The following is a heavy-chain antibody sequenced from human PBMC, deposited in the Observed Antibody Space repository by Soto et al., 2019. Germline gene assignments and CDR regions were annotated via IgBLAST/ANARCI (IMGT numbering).Heavy chain of an antibody. CDR3: ARDAIHYYDSSGFDY. V-gene: IGHV1-18*04. J-gene: IGHJ4*02. CDR2: ISAYNGNT. Sequence: GASVKVSCKASGYTFTSYGMSWVRQAPGQGIEWMGWISAYNGNTNYAQKLQGRVTMTTDTSTSTAYMELRSLRSDDTAVYYCARDAIHYYDSSGFDYWGQGTLVTVSS. D-gene: IGHD3-22*01. CDR1: GYTFTSYG.